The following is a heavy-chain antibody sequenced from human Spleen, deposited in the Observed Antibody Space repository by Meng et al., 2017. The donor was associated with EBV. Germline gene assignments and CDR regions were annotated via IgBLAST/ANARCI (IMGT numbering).Heavy chain of an antibody. CDR3: VRDGCGGDCYSSFDY. Sequence: ECRGGLVPPGGPRVCSLAALVLTFSTYWMHWVRQAAGKGLVWVARIDTDGRSTVYADSVRGRFTICRDNAENTVSLQMNSLRAEDTAVYYCVRDGCGGDCYSSFDYWGQGTLVTVSS. J-gene: IGHJ4*02. D-gene: IGHD2-21*02. CDR1: VLTFSTYW. CDR2: IDTDGRST. V-gene: IGHV3-74*01.